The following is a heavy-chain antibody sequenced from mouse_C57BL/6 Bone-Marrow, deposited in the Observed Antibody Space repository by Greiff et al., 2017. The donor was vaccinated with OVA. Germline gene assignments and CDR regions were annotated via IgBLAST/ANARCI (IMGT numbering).Heavy chain of an antibody. Sequence: VQLQQPGTELVKPGASVKLSCKASGYSFTSYWMHWVKQRPGQGLEWIGNINPSNGGANYNEMFKSKATLNVDKSSSTAYMQLSSLTSEDSAVYYCALTGNYYAMDYWGQGTSVTVSA. CDR3: ALTGNYYAMDY. V-gene: IGHV1-53*01. CDR2: INPSNGGA. J-gene: IGHJ4*01. CDR1: GYSFTSYW. D-gene: IGHD4-1*01.